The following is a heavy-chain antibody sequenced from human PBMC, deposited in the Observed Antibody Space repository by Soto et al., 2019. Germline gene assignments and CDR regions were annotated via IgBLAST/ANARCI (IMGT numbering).Heavy chain of an antibody. D-gene: IGHD3-22*01. J-gene: IGHJ4*02. CDR2: INHSGST. CDR3: ARECDYYDSSGYYYFDY. Sequence: SETLSLTCAVYGGSFSGYYWSWIRQPPGKGLEWIGEINHSGSTNYNPSLKRRGTISVDKSKHQFYLKLSSVTDADTAVYYCARECDYYDSSGYYYFDYWGQGTLVTVSS. V-gene: IGHV4-34*01. CDR1: GGSFSGYY.